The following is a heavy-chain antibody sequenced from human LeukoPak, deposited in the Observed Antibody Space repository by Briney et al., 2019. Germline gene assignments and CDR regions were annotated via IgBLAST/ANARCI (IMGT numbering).Heavy chain of an antibody. V-gene: IGHV4-38-2*01. CDR1: GYSISSGYY. CDR2: IYHCGST. Sequence: SSETLSLTCAVSGYSISSGYYWGWIRQPPGKGLEWIGSIYHCGSTYYNPSLKSRVTISVDTSKNQFSLKLSSVTAADTAVYYCASHIAAAGSDAFDIWGQGTMVTVSS. D-gene: IGHD6-13*01. J-gene: IGHJ3*02. CDR3: ASHIAAAGSDAFDI.